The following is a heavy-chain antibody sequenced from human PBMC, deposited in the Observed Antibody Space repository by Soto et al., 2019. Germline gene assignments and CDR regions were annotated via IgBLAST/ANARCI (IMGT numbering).Heavy chain of an antibody. CDR3: AKDGSSWTDWCDP. CDR2: ISYDGSNK. J-gene: IGHJ5*02. D-gene: IGHD6-13*01. Sequence: QVQLVESGGGVVQPGRSLRLSCAASGFTFSSYGMHWVRQAPGKGLEWVAVISYDGSNKYYADSVKGSFTISRDNSKNTLYLPRNSLGAEDTAVYYCAKDGSSWTDWCDPWGRGTLVTVSS. CDR1: GFTFSSYG. V-gene: IGHV3-30*18.